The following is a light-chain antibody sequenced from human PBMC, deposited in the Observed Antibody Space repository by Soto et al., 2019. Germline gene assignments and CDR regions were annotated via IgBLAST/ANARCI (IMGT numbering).Light chain of an antibody. Sequence: QSVLTQPPSVSGAPGQRVTISCTGSSSNIGAGYDVHWYQQLPGTAPKLLIYGNSNRPSGVPDRFSGSKSGTSASLAITGLLADDEADYYCQSYDSSLSAPYVFGTGTKVTVL. V-gene: IGLV1-40*01. CDR1: SSNIGAGYD. CDR3: QSYDSSLSAPYV. J-gene: IGLJ1*01. CDR2: GNS.